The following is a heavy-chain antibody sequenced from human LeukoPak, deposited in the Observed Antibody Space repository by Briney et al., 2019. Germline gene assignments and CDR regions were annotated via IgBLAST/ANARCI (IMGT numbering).Heavy chain of an antibody. CDR3: ARDQSVGAYFDY. D-gene: IGHD1-26*01. CDR1: GGSISSYY. CDR2: IHTGGST. V-gene: IGHV4-4*07. J-gene: IGHJ4*02. Sequence: SETLSLTCTVSGGSISSYYWSWIRQPAGKRLEWIGRIHTGGSTNYNPSLKTRVTMSVDTSKNQFSLKLSSVTAADTAVYYCARDQSVGAYFDYWGQGTLVTVSS.